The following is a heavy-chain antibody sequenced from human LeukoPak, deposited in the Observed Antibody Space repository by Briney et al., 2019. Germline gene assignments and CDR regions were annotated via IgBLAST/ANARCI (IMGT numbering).Heavy chain of an antibody. D-gene: IGHD6-19*01. CDR2: IKQDGSEK. CDR3: ARDHYSSGDYCMYV. J-gene: IGHJ6*02. CDR1: GFTFSSYW. Sequence: PGGSLRLSCAASGFTFSSYWMSWVRQAPGKGLEWVANIKQDGSEKYYVDSVKGRFTISRDNAKNSLYLQMNSLRAEDTAVYYFARDHYSSGDYCMYVWGRGTTVTVS. V-gene: IGHV3-7*01.